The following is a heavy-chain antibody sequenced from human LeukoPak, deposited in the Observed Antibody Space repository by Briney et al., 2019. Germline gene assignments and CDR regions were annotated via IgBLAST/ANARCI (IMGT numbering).Heavy chain of an antibody. J-gene: IGHJ4*02. CDR2: ISSSSSYT. Sequence: PGGSLRLSCAASGFTFSDYYVSWIRQAPGKGLEWVSYISSSSSYTNYAHSVKGRFTISGDNAKNSLYLQLNSLRAEDTAVYYCARDSGRRDSSSWYGSDYWGQGTLVTVTS. V-gene: IGHV3-11*05. D-gene: IGHD6-13*01. CDR3: ARDSGRRDSSSWYGSDY. CDR1: GFTFSDYY.